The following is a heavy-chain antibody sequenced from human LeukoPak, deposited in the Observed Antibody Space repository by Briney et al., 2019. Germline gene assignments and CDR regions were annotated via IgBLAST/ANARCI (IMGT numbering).Heavy chain of an antibody. J-gene: IGHJ4*02. V-gene: IGHV1-2*02. CDR1: GYTFTGYY. CDR2: INPNSGGA. CDR3: ARDKSLADPYFFDY. Sequence: ASVKVSCKASGYTFTGYYIHWVRQAPGQGLEWMGWINPNSGGANYAQKFQGRVTLTRDTSINAAYMDLHSLRSDDTAVYFCARDKSLADPYFFDYWGQGTLVTVSS.